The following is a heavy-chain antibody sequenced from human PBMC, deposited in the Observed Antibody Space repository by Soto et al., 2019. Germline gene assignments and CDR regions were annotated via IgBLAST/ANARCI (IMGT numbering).Heavy chain of an antibody. D-gene: IGHD3-9*01. CDR1: GFPFSSYW. J-gene: IGHJ4*02. CDR3: AREYYGLLTGYYTDY. Sequence: EVQLVESGGDLVQWGGSLRLSCAASGFPFSSYWMHWVRHTPGKGLDWVARISGDGVTTYYADSVTGRFTVSRDNAKNTLSLQISGLRAEDTAVYYCAREYYGLLTGYYTDYWGQGTLVSVSS. V-gene: IGHV3-74*01. CDR2: ISGDGVTT.